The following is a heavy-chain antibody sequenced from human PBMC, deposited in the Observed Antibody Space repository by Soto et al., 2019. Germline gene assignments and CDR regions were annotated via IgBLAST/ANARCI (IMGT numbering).Heavy chain of an antibody. V-gene: IGHV4-4*02. J-gene: IGHJ4*02. D-gene: IGHD1-26*01. Sequence: QVQLQESGPGLVKPSGALSLTCAVSGASIRSNNWWSWVSQPPGKGLEWIGEIFPSGSTNYNPSLKTRVTISVDNSKTQFALKLSSVTAADTDVYYCARVYSGSYSDSWGQGTLVTVSS. CDR2: IFPSGST. CDR3: ARVYSGSYSDS. CDR1: GASIRSNNW.